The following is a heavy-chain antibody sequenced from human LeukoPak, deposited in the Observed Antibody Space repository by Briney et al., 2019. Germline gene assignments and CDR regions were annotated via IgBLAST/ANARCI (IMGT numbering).Heavy chain of an antibody. V-gene: IGHV3-11*01. CDR3: ARVTSDAFDI. D-gene: IGHD6-6*01. J-gene: IGHJ3*02. CDR2: ISSSGTAV. Sequence: GGSLRLSCAASGFTFSDYYMTWIRQAPGKGLEWVSYISSSGTAVYYPDSMKGRFTISRDNAKNSLYLQMNSLRAEDTAVYYCARVTSDAFDIWGQGTMVTVSS. CDR1: GFTFSDYY.